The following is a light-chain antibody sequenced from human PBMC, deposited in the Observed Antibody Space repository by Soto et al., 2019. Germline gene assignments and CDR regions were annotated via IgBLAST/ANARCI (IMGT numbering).Light chain of an antibody. CDR3: GSWDSSLSAYV. CDR1: SSNIGGNS. CDR2: DDD. J-gene: IGLJ1*01. V-gene: IGLV1-51*01. Sequence: QSVLTQPPSVSAAPGQKVTISCSGSSSNIGGNSVCWYQQLPGTAPELLIYDDDKRPSGIPDRFSSSKSGTSATLGITGFQTGDEADYYCGSWDSSLSAYVFATGTKVTVL.